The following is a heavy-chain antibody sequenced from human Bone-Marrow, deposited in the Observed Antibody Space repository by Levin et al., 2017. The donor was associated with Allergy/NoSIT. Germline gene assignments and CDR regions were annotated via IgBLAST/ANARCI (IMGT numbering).Heavy chain of an antibody. V-gene: IGHV1-18*01. D-gene: IGHD2-2*01. Sequence: ASVKVSCKASGYTFTSYGISWVRQAPGQGLEWMGWISAYNGNTNYAQKLQGRVTMTTDTSTSTAYMELRSLRSDDTAVYYCARGPPIVVVPAAPDYWGQGTLVTVSS. CDR2: ISAYNGNT. CDR1: GYTFTSYG. CDR3: ARGPPIVVVPAAPDY. J-gene: IGHJ4*02.